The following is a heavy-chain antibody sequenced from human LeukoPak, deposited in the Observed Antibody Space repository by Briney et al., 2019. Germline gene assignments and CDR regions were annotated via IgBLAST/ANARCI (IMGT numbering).Heavy chain of an antibody. CDR1: GGSINTGSYY. J-gene: IGHJ3*02. V-gene: IGHV4-61*02. CDR3: ATTIFGVVIKNDAFDI. Sequence: PSQTLSLTRTVSGGSINTGSYYWSWIRQPAGKGLEWIGRIYTSGSTNYNPSLKSRVTISVDTSKNQFSLKLSSVTAADTAVYYCATTIFGVVIKNDAFDIWGQGTMVTVSS. CDR2: IYTSGST. D-gene: IGHD3-3*01.